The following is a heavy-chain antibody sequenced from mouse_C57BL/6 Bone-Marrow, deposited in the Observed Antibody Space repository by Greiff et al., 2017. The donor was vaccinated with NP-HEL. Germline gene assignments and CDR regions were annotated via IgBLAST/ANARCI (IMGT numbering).Heavy chain of an antibody. D-gene: IGHD2-1*01. CDR2: ISDGGSYT. CDR3: AKTTRGFAY. Sequence: EVQGGGSGGGLVKPGGSRKLSCAASGFTFSSYAMSGVRQTPEKRLEWVATISDGGSYTYYPDNVKGRFTISRDNAKNNLYLQMSHLKSEDTAMYYCAKTTRGFAYWGQGTLVTVSA. J-gene: IGHJ3*01. V-gene: IGHV5-4*01. CDR1: GFTFSSYA.